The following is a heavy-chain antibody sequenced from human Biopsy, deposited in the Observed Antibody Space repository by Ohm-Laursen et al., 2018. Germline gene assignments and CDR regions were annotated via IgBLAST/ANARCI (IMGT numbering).Heavy chain of an antibody. V-gene: IGHV3-11*01. Sequence: SLSLSCTASGFTFSDYYMSWIRQAPGKGLEWLSYISGSGTTIFYADSVKGRFTVSRDNAKNSLYLQMNSLTVEDTAAYYCARDGAGSYHDYWGQGTLVTVSS. D-gene: IGHD3-10*01. CDR3: ARDGAGSYHDY. J-gene: IGHJ4*02. CDR1: GFTFSDYY. CDR2: ISGSGTTI.